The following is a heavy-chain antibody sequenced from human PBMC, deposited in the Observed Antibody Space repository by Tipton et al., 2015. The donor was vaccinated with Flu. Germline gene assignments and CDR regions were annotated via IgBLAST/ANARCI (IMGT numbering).Heavy chain of an antibody. V-gene: IGHV3-53*01. D-gene: IGHD5-12*01. CDR1: GFTVSSNY. Sequence: SLRLSCAASGFTVSSNYMSWVRQAPGKGLEWVSVIYSGGSTYYADSVKDRFTISRDNSKNTLYLQMNSLRAEDTTVYYCARVYSGYDGDAFAIWGQGTMFTVSS. CDR3: ARVYSGYDGDAFAI. J-gene: IGHJ3*02. CDR2: IYSGGST.